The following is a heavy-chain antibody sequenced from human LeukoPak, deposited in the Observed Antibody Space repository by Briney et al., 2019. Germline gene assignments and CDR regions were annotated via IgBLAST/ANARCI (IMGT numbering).Heavy chain of an antibody. D-gene: IGHD2-21*02. CDR3: ARGAIVVVTAFPYYFDY. Sequence: ASVKVSCKASGYTFTSYGISWVRQAPGQGLEWMGWISGYNGNTNYAQKLQGRITLTTDTSTSTASMELRSLRSDDTAVYYCARGAIVVVTAFPYYFDYWGQGTLVTVSS. V-gene: IGHV1-18*01. J-gene: IGHJ4*02. CDR2: ISGYNGNT. CDR1: GYTFTSYG.